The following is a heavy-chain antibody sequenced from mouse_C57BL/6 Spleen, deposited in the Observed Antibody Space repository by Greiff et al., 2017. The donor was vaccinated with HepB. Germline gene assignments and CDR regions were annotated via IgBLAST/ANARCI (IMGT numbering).Heavy chain of an antibody. J-gene: IGHJ1*03. D-gene: IGHD2-4*01. CDR3: ARRGGYDYDGPQEDFDV. V-gene: IGHV1-72*01. Sequence: QVQLQQPGAELVKPGVSVKLSCKASGYTFTSYWMHWVKQRPGRGLEWIGRIDPNSGGTKYNEKFKSKATLTVDKPSSTAYMQLSSLTSEDSAVYYCARRGGYDYDGPQEDFDVWGTGTTVTVSS. CDR1: GYTFTSYW. CDR2: IDPNSGGT.